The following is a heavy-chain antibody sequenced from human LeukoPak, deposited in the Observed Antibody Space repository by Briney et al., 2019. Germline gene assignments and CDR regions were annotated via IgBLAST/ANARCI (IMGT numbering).Heavy chain of an antibody. CDR1: GFTFSSYS. CDR2: ISSSSSTI. V-gene: IGHV3-48*04. J-gene: IGHJ4*02. Sequence: PGGSLRLSCAASGFTFSSYSMNWVRQAPGKGLEWVSYISSSSSTIYYAGSVKGRFTISRDNAKNSLYLQMNSLRAEDTAVYYCARSQAIAAAGPNRPFDYWGQGTLVTVSS. D-gene: IGHD6-13*01. CDR3: ARSQAIAAAGPNRPFDY.